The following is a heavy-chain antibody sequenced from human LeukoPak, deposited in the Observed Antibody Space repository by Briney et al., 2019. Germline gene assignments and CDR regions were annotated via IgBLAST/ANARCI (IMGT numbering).Heavy chain of an antibody. D-gene: IGHD2-15*01. CDR3: ARESYCSGGSCYSGRAFDI. V-gene: IGHV3-74*01. CDR1: GFIFSTYW. Sequence: GGSLRLSCAASGFIFSTYWMHWVRQAPGKGLVWVSRINTAGSSTYYADSVKGRFTISRDNAKNTLYLQMNSLRAEDTAVYYCARESYCSGGSCYSGRAFDIRGQGTMITVSS. J-gene: IGHJ3*02. CDR2: INTAGSST.